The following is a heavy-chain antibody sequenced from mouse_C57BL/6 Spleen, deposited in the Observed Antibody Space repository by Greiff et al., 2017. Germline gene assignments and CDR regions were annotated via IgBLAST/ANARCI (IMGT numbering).Heavy chain of an antibody. CDR3: ARSYGGFDY. CDR1: GYTFTSYW. Sequence: VQLQQPGAELVMPGASVKLSCKASGYTFTSYWMHWVKQRPGQGLEWIGEIDPSDSYTNYNQKFKGKSTLTVDKSSSTAYMQLSSLTSEDSAVYYCARSYGGFDYWGQGTTLTVSS. CDR2: IDPSDSYT. J-gene: IGHJ2*01. V-gene: IGHV1-69*01. D-gene: IGHD2-12*01.